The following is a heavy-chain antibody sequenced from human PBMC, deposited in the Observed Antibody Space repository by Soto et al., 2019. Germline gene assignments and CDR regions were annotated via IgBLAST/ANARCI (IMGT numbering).Heavy chain of an antibody. CDR1: CGSIISGGYY. Sequence: KPSETLSLTCTFSCGSIISGGYYWSWIRQHPGKGLEWIGYIYYSGSTYYNPSLKSRVTISVDTSKNQFSLKLSSVTAADTAVYYCARDPTNRPPRMDVWGQGTTVTVSS. CDR2: IYYSGST. J-gene: IGHJ6*02. CDR3: ARDPTNRPPRMDV. V-gene: IGHV4-31*03. D-gene: IGHD1-1*01.